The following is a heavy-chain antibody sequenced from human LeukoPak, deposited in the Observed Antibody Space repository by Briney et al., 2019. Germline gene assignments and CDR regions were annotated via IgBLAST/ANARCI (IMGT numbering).Heavy chain of an antibody. J-gene: IGHJ4*02. Sequence: PGGSLRLSCAASGFTVSSNYMSWVRQAPGKGLEWVSLIYTGGSTYYADSVKGRFTISRDNAKNSLYLQMNSLRAEDTAVYYCARGGIDYGEPYWGQGTLVTVSS. CDR3: ARGGIDYGEPY. D-gene: IGHD4-17*01. CDR2: IYTGGST. CDR1: GFTVSSNY. V-gene: IGHV3-53*01.